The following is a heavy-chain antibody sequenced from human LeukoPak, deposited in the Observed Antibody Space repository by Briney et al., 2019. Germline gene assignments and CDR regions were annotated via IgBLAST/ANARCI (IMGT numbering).Heavy chain of an antibody. D-gene: IGHD6-13*01. J-gene: IGHJ4*02. Sequence: GGSLRLSCAASGFTFSSYAMSWVRQAPGKGLKWVSAIGGAGGSTYYADSVRGRFTISRDDSKNTLYLQMNGLRAEDTAVYFCAKDPFRFTSRSGAYYFDYWGQGTLVTVSS. CDR2: IGGAGGST. CDR3: AKDPFRFTSRSGAYYFDY. CDR1: GFTFSSYA. V-gene: IGHV3-23*01.